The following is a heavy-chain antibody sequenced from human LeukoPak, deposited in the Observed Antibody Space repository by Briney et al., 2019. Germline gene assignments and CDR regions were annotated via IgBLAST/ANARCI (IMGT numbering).Heavy chain of an antibody. J-gene: IGHJ3*02. CDR1: GVSISSYY. CDR2: IYYSGST. CDR3: ARALQPGVYAFDI. V-gene: IGHV4-59*01. D-gene: IGHD6-13*01. Sequence: PSETLSLTCTVSGVSISSYYWTWIRQPPGEGLEWIGYIYYSGSTNYNPSLKSPVTISVDTSKNQFSLKLSSVTAADTAVYYCARALQPGVYAFDIWGQGKMVTVSS.